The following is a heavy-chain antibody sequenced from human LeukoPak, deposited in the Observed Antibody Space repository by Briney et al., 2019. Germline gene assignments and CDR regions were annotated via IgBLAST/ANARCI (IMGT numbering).Heavy chain of an antibody. V-gene: IGHV5-51*01. CDR1: GYSFTSYW. CDR3: ARRDILTGYYDYFDY. D-gene: IGHD3-9*01. CDR2: IYPGDSDT. J-gene: IGHJ4*02. Sequence: GESLKISCKGSGYSFTSYWIGWVRQIPGKGLEWMGIIYPGDSDTRYSPSFQGQVTISADKSISTAYLQWSSLKASDTAMYYCARRDILTGYYDYFDYWGQGTLVTVSS.